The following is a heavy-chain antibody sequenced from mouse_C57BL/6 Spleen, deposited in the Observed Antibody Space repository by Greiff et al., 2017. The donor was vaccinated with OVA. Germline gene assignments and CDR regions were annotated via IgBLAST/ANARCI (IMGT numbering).Heavy chain of an antibody. Sequence: QVQLQQPGAELVKPGASVKLSCKASGYTFTSYWMHWVKQRPGHGLEWIGMIHPNSGSTNYNEKFKSKATLTVDKSSSTAYMQLSSLTSEDSAVYYCARSEITTVVAFDYWGKGTTLTVSS. CDR1: GYTFTSYW. V-gene: IGHV1-64*01. CDR2: IHPNSGST. CDR3: ARSEITTVVAFDY. J-gene: IGHJ2*01. D-gene: IGHD1-1*01.